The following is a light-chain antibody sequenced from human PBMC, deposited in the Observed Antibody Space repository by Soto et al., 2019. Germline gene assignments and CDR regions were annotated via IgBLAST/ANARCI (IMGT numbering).Light chain of an antibody. V-gene: IGLV2-14*01. J-gene: IGLJ2*01. CDR1: DSDLGGYNY. CDR2: DVS. CDR3: SSQAVSSTLV. Sequence: QSALTQPASVSGSPGQSIIISCNGTDSDLGGYNYVPWYQQLPGKAPKLMLYDVSNRPSGVSNRFSGSKSGSTASLTISGLQAEDEAEYYCSSQAVSSTLVFGGGTKLTVL.